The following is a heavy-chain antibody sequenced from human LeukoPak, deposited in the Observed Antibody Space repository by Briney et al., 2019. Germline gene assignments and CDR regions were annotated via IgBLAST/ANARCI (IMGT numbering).Heavy chain of an antibody. CDR1: GYTFTSYD. CDR3: ARKGVRDPWNPTNYFYNGMDV. Sequence: WASVKASCKASGYTFTSYDINWVRQATGQGLEWMGWISIFDGNRRYAQKFQGRVTLTADTSTRTAYMELRSLGSDDTAVYYCARKGVRDPWNPTNYFYNGMDVWGQGTTVTVSS. CDR2: ISIFDGNR. V-gene: IGHV1-18*01. D-gene: IGHD1-1*01. J-gene: IGHJ6*02.